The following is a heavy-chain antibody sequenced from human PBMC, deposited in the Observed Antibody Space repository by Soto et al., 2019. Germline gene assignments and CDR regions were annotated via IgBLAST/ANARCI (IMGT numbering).Heavy chain of an antibody. Sequence: PGGSLRLSCAASGFTFSSYSMNWVRQAPGKGLEWVSYISNSSSTIYYADSVKGRFTISRDNAKNSLYLQMNSLRDEDTAVYYCAIGLYYYDSSGYWGYWGPGTLVTVSS. CDR1: GFTFSSYS. V-gene: IGHV3-48*02. CDR2: ISNSSSTI. CDR3: AIGLYYYDSSGYWGY. J-gene: IGHJ4*02. D-gene: IGHD3-22*01.